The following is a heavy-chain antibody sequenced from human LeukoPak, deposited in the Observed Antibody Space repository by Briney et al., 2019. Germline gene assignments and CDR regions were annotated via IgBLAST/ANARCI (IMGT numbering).Heavy chain of an antibody. CDR2: ISWNSGSI. CDR3: AKDIGYSSRFGFDY. V-gene: IGHV3-9*01. Sequence: PGRSLRLSCAASGFTFDDYAMHWVRQAPGKGLEWVSGISWNSGSIGYADSVKGRFTISRDNAKNSLYLQMNSLRAEDTALYYCAKDIGYSSRFGFDYWGQGTLVTVSS. CDR1: GFTFDDYA. D-gene: IGHD6-13*01. J-gene: IGHJ4*02.